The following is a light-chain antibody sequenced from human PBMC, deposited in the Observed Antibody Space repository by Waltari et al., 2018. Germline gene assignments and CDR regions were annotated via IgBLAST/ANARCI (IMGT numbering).Light chain of an antibody. CDR3: QQRSRWPLT. V-gene: IGKV3-11*01. Sequence: EIVLTQSPATLSLSPGERATLSCRASQYVSNYLGWYQQKLGQPPSLLIYDASNRATCIPARFSGSGSGTDFTLTIDSLEPEDFAVYYCQQRSRWPLTFGGGTKVEIK. CDR2: DAS. CDR1: QYVSNY. J-gene: IGKJ4*01.